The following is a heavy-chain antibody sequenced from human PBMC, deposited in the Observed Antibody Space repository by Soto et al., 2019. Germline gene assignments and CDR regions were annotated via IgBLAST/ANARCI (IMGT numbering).Heavy chain of an antibody. CDR3: ARVGGAALWDNYYYYMDV. D-gene: IGHD1-26*01. CDR1: GYTFTSYG. Sequence: ASVKVSCKASGYTFTSYGISWVRQAPGQGLEWMGWISAYNGNTNYAQKLQGRVTMTIDTSTSTAYMELRSLRSDDTAVYYCARVGGAALWDNYYYYMDVWGKGTTVTVSS. J-gene: IGHJ6*03. CDR2: ISAYNGNT. V-gene: IGHV1-18*01.